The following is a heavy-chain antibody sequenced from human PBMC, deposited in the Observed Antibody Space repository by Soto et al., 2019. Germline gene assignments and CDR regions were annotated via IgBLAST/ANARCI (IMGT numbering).Heavy chain of an antibody. J-gene: IGHJ3*01. V-gene: IGHV3-23*01. CDR3: AKKGPGSLKTYCGSSGCHYAFDL. CDR2: ISGGGDGA. D-gene: IGHD2-15*01. Sequence: EVQLLQSGGGLVQPGGSLRLSCTASGFAFSSYAIIWVRQAPGKGLEWVSTISGGGDGAIYADSVKDHFTISRDNAKNTVYLQMNSLRAEDTAIYYCAKKGPGSLKTYCGSSGCHYAFDLWGQGTMVTVSS. CDR1: GFAFSSYA.